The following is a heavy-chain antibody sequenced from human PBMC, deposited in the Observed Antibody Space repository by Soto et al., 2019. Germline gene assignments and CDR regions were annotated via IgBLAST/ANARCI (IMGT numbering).Heavy chain of an antibody. Sequence: SETLSLTCAVYGGSFSGYYWSWIRQPPGKGLEWIGEINHSGSTNYNPSLKSRVTISVDTSKNQFSLKLSSVTAADTAVYYCARRQIRSQRGYSGYDFDYWGQGTLVTVSS. CDR3: ARRQIRSQRGYSGYDFDY. J-gene: IGHJ4*02. CDR1: GGSFSGYY. CDR2: INHSGST. D-gene: IGHD5-12*01. V-gene: IGHV4-34*01.